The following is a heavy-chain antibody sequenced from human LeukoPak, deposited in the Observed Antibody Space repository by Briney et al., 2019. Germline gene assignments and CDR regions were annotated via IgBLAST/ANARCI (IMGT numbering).Heavy chain of an antibody. D-gene: IGHD4-17*01. V-gene: IGHV4-39*01. Sequence: PSETLSLTCTVSGGSISSSSYYWGWIRPPPGEGLEWIGSIYYSGSTYYNPSLKSRVTISVDTSKNQFSLKLSSVTAADTAVYYCSVAVTRARDYMDVWGKGTTVTVSS. CDR1: GGSISSSSYY. J-gene: IGHJ6*03. CDR2: IYYSGST. CDR3: SVAVTRARDYMDV.